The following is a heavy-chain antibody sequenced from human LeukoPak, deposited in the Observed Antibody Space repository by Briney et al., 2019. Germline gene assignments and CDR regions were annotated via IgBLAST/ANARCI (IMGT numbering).Heavy chain of an antibody. J-gene: IGHJ6*03. CDR1: GYSFTSYW. CDR2: IYPGDSDT. CDR3: ARKPPPRVLAASYYYYMDV. Sequence: GESLKISCKGSGYSFTSYWIGWVRQMPGKGLEWMGIIYPGDSDTRYSPSFQGQVTISADKSISTAYLQWSSLKASDTAMYYCARKPPPRVLAASYYYYMDVWGKGTTVTVSS. D-gene: IGHD6-6*01. V-gene: IGHV5-51*01.